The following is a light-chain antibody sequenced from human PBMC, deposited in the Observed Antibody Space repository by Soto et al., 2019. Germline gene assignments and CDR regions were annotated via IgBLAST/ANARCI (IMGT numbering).Light chain of an antibody. Sequence: EIVLTQSPGTLSLSPGERATLSCRASESVSSSYLAWYQQKPGQSPRLLIYGASSRATGIPDRFSGSGSGTDFTLTISRLEPEDFAVYYCQQYGSSLGFPFGPGTKVHIK. CDR1: ESVSSSY. CDR3: QQYGSSLGFP. V-gene: IGKV3-20*01. J-gene: IGKJ3*01. CDR2: GAS.